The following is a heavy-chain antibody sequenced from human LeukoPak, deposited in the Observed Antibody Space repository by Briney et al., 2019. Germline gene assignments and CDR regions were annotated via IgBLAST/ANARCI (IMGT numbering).Heavy chain of an antibody. V-gene: IGHV3-7*01. CDR2: IKQDGSEK. Sequence: GGSLTLSCAASGFTFSSHWVIWVRQAPGKGLEWVANIKQDGSEKYYVDSVKGRFTISRDNAKNSLYLQMNSLRAEDTAVYYCARDGAYSGDAFDIWGQGTMVTVSS. J-gene: IGHJ3*02. D-gene: IGHD1-26*01. CDR3: ARDGAYSGDAFDI. CDR1: GFTFSSHW.